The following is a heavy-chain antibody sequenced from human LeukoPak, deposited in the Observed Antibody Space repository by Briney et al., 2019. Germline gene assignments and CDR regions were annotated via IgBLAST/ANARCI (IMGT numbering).Heavy chain of an antibody. CDR3: ASNNDYGDYLR. CDR2: INSDGSST. D-gene: IGHD4-17*01. V-gene: IGHV3-74*01. Sequence: GGSLRLSCAASGFTFSSYWMHWVRQAPGKGLVWVSRINSDGSSTSYADSVKGRFTISRDNAKNTLYLQMNSLRAEDTAVYYCASNNDYGDYLRWGQGTMVTVSS. J-gene: IGHJ3*01. CDR1: GFTFSSYW.